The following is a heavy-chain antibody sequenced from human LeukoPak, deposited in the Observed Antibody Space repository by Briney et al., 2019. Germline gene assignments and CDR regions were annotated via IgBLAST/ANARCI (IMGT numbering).Heavy chain of an antibody. CDR3: ARASHLYDSSGYYNAEYFQH. D-gene: IGHD3-22*01. CDR1: GGSISSGSYY. J-gene: IGHJ1*01. CDR2: IYTSGST. V-gene: IGHV4-61*02. Sequence: SQTLSLTCTVSGGSISSGSYYWSWIRQPAGKGLEWIGRIYTSGSTNYNPSLKSRVTISVDTSKNQFSLKLSSVTAADTAVYYCARASHLYDSSGYYNAEYFQHWGQGTLVTVSS.